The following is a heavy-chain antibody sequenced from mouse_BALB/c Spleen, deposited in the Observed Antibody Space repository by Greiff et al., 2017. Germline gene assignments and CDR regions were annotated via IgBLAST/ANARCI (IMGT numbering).Heavy chain of an antibody. CDR1: GFSLTSYG. V-gene: IGHV2-9*02. Sequence: VHLVESGPGLVAPSQSLSITCTVSGFSLTSYGVHWVRQPPGKGLEWLGVIWAGGSTNYNSALMSRLSISKDNSKSQVFLKMNSLQTDDTAMYYCARTELFYAMDYWGQGTSVTVSS. CDR3: ARTELFYAMDY. J-gene: IGHJ4*01. CDR2: IWAGGST.